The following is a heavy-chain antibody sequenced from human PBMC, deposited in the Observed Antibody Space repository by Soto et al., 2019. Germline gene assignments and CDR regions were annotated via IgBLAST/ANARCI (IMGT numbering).Heavy chain of an antibody. CDR3: ARAWGRVFDY. Sequence: QVQLQESGPGLVKPSETLSLTCTVSGGSISSYYWSWIRQPPGKGLEWIGYIYYSGSTNYNPSLKCRVTISVDTYKNQFSLKLSSVTAADTAVYYCARAWGRVFDYWGQGSLVNVSS. CDR2: IYYSGST. D-gene: IGHD3-16*01. CDR1: GGSISSYY. V-gene: IGHV4-59*01. J-gene: IGHJ4*02.